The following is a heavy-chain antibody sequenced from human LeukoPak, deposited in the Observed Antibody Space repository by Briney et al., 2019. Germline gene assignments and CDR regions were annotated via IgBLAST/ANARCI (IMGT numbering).Heavy chain of an antibody. CDR1: GFTVSSNY. CDR3: ARVFRSDYGGNPNWFDP. CDR2: IYSGGST. J-gene: IGHJ5*02. V-gene: IGHV3-53*01. Sequence: GGSLRLSCAASGFTVSSNYMSWVRQAPGKGLEGVSVIYSGGSTYYADSVKGRFTISRDNSKTTMYLQMNSLRAEDKAVYYCARVFRSDYGGNPNWFDPWGQGTLVTVSS. D-gene: IGHD4-23*01.